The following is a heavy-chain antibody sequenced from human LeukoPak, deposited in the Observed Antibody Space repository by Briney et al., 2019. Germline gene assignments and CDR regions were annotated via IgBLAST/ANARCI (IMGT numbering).Heavy chain of an antibody. CDR2: IYYSGST. CDR1: GGSISSSSYY. J-gene: IGHJ5*02. Sequence: PSETLSLTCTVSGGSISSSSYYWGWLRQPPGKGLEWIGSIYYSGSTYYNPSLKSRVTISVDTSKNQFSLKLSSVTAADTAVYYCARGPIDFIGARPGWFDPWGQGTLVTVSS. V-gene: IGHV4-39*01. CDR3: ARGPIDFIGARPGWFDP. D-gene: IGHD6-6*01.